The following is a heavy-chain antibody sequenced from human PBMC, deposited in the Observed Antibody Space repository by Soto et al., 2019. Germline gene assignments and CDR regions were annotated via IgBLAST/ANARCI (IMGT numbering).Heavy chain of an antibody. CDR1: GFDFTYYA. CDR2: MSSDGSKI. Sequence: QVQLVESGGGAVQPGESLRLSCVASGFDFTYYAMHWVRQAPGKGLESVAVMSSDGSKIHHTDSVKGRFTIPRYNSKNTLYLQMHSLRKADTAVYFCAKDEGVGGTLGLFDYWGQGTLVSVSS. J-gene: IGHJ4*02. D-gene: IGHD1-26*01. CDR3: AKDEGVGGTLGLFDY. V-gene: IGHV3-30*18.